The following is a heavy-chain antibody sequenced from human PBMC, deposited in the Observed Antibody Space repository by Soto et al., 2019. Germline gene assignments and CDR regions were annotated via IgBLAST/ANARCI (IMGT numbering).Heavy chain of an antibody. D-gene: IGHD2-2*02. J-gene: IGHJ4*02. Sequence: ASVKVSCKACGDTFTSYAMHWVRQAPGQRLEWMGWINAGNGNTKYSQKFQGRVTITRDTSASTAYMELSSLRSEDTAVWYCAKSATVPAAIAYWGKGTLVTVSS. CDR3: AKSATVPAAIAY. CDR2: INAGNGNT. V-gene: IGHV1-3*01. CDR1: GDTFTSYA.